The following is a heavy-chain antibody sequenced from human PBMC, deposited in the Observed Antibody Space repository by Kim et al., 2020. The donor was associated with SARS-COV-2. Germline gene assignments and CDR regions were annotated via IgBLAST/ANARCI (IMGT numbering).Heavy chain of an antibody. J-gene: IGHJ4*02. D-gene: IGHD3-16*02. CDR1: GGSVSSGSYY. CDR3: ARERAFGGVIASFDY. CDR2: IYYSGST. Sequence: SETLSLTCTVSGGSVSSGSYYWSWIRQPPGKGLEWIGYIYYSGSTNYNPSLKSRVTISVDTSKNQFSLKLSSVTAADTAVYYCARERAFGGVIASFDYWGQGTLVTVSS. V-gene: IGHV4-61*01.